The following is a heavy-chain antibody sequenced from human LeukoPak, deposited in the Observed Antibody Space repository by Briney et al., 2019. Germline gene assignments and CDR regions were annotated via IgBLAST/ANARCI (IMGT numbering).Heavy chain of an antibody. CDR2: ITPSGGST. CDR3: ARVEMATINGMDV. V-gene: IGHV1-46*01. J-gene: IGHJ6*02. D-gene: IGHD5-24*01. Sequence: ASVKVSCKASGYTFTSYYMHWVRQAPGQGLEWMGIITPSGGSTHYAQKFQGRVTMTRDTSTTTVYMELSSLRSEDTAVYYCARVEMATINGMDVWGQGTTVTVSS. CDR1: GYTFTSYY.